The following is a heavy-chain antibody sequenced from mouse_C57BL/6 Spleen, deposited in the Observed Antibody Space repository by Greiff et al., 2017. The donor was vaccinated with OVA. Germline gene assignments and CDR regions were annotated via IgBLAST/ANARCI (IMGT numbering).Heavy chain of an antibody. CDR2: IDPENGDT. J-gene: IGHJ3*01. D-gene: IGHD3-1*01. CDR3: TTWGSGCAY. V-gene: IGHV14-4*01. Sequence: VQLQQSGAELVRPGASVKLSCTASGFNIKDDYMHWVKQRPEQGLEWIGWIDPENGDTEYASKFQGKATITADTSSNTAYLQLSSLTSEDTAVYYCTTWGSGCAYWGQGTLVTGSA. CDR1: GFNIKDDY.